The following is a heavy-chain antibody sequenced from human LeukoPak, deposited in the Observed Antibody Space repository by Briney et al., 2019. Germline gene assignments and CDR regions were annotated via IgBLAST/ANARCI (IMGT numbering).Heavy chain of an antibody. CDR2: IQQDGSEK. V-gene: IGHV3-7*01. J-gene: IGHJ3*02. Sequence: PGGSLRLSCAASGFTFSSYWMTWVHQAPGKGLEWVATIQQDGSEKYHVDSVKGRFTISRDNAKNSLYLQMNSLRVEDTAVYYCAKGGAHDVFGIWGQGTMVTVSS. D-gene: IGHD3-16*01. CDR3: AKGGAHDVFGI. CDR1: GFTFSSYW.